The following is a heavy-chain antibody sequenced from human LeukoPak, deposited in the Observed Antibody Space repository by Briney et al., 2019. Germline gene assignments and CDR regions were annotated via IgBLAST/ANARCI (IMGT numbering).Heavy chain of an antibody. D-gene: IGHD1-26*01. CDR3: ARPPKERYYYYYYYMDV. Sequence: GGSLRLSCAASGFTFSSYGMHWVRQAPGKGLEWVAFIRYDGSNKYYADSVKGRFTISRDNSKNTLYLQMNSLRAEDTAVYYCARPPKERYYYYYYYMDVWGKGTTVTVSS. CDR1: GFTFSSYG. CDR2: IRYDGSNK. V-gene: IGHV3-30*02. J-gene: IGHJ6*03.